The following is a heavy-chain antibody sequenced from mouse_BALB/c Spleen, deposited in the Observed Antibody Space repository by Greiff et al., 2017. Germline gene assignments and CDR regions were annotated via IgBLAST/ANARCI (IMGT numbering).Heavy chain of an antibody. CDR3: ARDWERWDY. CDR2: INTYTGEP. CDR1: GYTFTNYG. V-gene: IGHV9-1*02. D-gene: IGHD4-1*01. J-gene: IGHJ2*01. Sequence: VVESGPELKKPGETVKISCKASGYTFTNYGMNWVKQAPGKGLKWMGWINTYTGEPTYADDFKGRFAFSLETSASTAYLQINNLKNEDMATYFCARDWERWDYWGQGTTLTVSS.